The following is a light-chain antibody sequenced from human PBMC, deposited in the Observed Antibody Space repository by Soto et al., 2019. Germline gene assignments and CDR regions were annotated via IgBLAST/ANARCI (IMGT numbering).Light chain of an antibody. V-gene: IGKV3-15*01. J-gene: IGKJ3*01. CDR2: GAS. CDR3: QQYHNWVT. Sequence: EIVMTQSPATLSVSPGERATLSCRASQSVSSNLAWYQQKPGQAPRLLIFGASTRATGIPARFSGSGSGTEFTLTISNLQSEEFAVYYCQQYHNWVTFGPGTKVDI. CDR1: QSVSSN.